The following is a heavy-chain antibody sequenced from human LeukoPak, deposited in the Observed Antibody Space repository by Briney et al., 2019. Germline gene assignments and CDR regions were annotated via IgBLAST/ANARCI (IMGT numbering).Heavy chain of an antibody. CDR1: KLPISRSV. Sequence: GGSLRLSCAASKLPISRSVMHWVRQAPGKGLEWVAVIWYDGSNKYYADSVRGRFTISRDNSKNTLYLQMNSLRAEDTAVYYCARDDYSRGYFDYWGQGTLVTVSS. CDR3: ARDDYSRGYFDY. CDR2: IWYDGSNK. V-gene: IGHV3-33*08. J-gene: IGHJ4*02. D-gene: IGHD4-11*01.